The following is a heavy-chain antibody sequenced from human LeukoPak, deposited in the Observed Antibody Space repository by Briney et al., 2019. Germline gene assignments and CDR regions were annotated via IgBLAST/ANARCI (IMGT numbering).Heavy chain of an antibody. CDR3: AREEYCGADCYSGFDH. D-gene: IGHD2-21*02. Sequence: SETLSLTCTVSGSSSSRCYWSWIRQPPGKGLEWIGYIYYSGSTNYNPSLKSRVTISVDTSKNQFSLELSSVTAADTAIYYCAREEYCGADCYSGFDHWGQGTLVTVSS. V-gene: IGHV4-59*01. CDR2: IYYSGST. CDR1: GSSSSRCY. J-gene: IGHJ5*02.